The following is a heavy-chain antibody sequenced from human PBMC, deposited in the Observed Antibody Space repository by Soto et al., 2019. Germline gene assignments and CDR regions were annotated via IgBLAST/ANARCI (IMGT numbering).Heavy chain of an antibody. CDR1: GVTFSSET. Sequence: QVQLVQSGADVKKPGSSVKVSCQASGVTFSSETLGWVRQAPGQGLEWVGGIIPLFGTASYAQKFQGRVTITAEESTSTVYMELSSLRSDDTAVYFFSTEVGENPASPFDAWGQRTLVTVSS. CDR2: IIPLFGTA. D-gene: IGHD1-26*01. CDR3: STEVGENPASPFDA. J-gene: IGHJ4*02. V-gene: IGHV1-69*01.